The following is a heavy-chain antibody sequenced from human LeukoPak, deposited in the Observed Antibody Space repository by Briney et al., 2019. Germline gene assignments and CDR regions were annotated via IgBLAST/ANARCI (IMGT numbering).Heavy chain of an antibody. CDR3: ARVGSSSWYAHYFDY. V-gene: IGHV4-59*01. J-gene: IGHJ4*02. CDR1: GGSISSYY. D-gene: IGHD6-13*01. CDR2: IYYSGST. Sequence: SETLSLTCTVSGGSISSYYWSWIRQPPGKGLEWIGYIYYSGSTNYNPSLKSRVTISVDTSKNQFSLKLSSVTAADTAVYYCARVGSSSWYAHYFDYRGQETLVTVSS.